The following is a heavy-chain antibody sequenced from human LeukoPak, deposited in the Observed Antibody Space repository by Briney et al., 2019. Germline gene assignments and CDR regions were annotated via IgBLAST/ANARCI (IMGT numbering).Heavy chain of an antibody. D-gene: IGHD2-21*01. CDR3: AKESFRPALLDF. V-gene: IGHV3-23*01. CDR2: IRNCVGTT. Sequence: PGGSLRLSCAASGFTFSLSAMTWVRLAPGTGLECVSTIRNCVGTTYYADSVKRRFSISRDNSKNTLSLEMSSLRTEDTAIYYCAKESFRPALLDFWGQGSLVTVSS. CDR1: GFTFSLSA. J-gene: IGHJ4*02.